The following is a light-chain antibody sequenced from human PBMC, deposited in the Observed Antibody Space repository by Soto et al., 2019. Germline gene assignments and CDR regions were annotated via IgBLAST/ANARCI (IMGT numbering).Light chain of an antibody. CDR2: DVS. J-gene: IGKJ4*01. Sequence: EIVLTQSPATLSLSPGEGATLSCRASQSVSSYLAWYQQKPGRAPRLLIYDVSNRATGTPDRFSGSGSGTDFTLSISSLEPEDFAVYYCQHRINWPLTFGGGTKVEIK. CDR1: QSVSSY. V-gene: IGKV3-11*01. CDR3: QHRINWPLT.